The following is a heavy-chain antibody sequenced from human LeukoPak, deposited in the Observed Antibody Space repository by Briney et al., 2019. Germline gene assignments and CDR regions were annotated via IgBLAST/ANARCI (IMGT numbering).Heavy chain of an antibody. J-gene: IGHJ6*02. V-gene: IGHV3-15*01. CDR1: GFTFSNAW. CDR3: TTGPAYYYDGSGYYYYAMDV. Sequence: PGGSLRLSCAASGFTFSNAWISWVRQAPGKGLEWVGRIKSKTDSGTTEYAVPVKGRFTISRDDSKNALYLQMNSLKTEDTAVYYCTTGPAYYYDGSGYYYYAMDVWGQGTTVTVSS. CDR2: IKSKTDSGTT. D-gene: IGHD3-22*01.